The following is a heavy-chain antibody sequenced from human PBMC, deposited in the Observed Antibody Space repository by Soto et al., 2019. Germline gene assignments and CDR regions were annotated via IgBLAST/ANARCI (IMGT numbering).Heavy chain of an antibody. D-gene: IGHD2-2*01. Sequence: GGSLRLSCAASGFTFSSYAMSWVRQAPGKGLEWVSAISGSGGSTYYADSVKGRFTISRDNSKNTLYLQMNSLRAEDTAVYYCAKYLRDIVVVPAAIPHDYWGQGTLVTVSS. CDR1: GFTFSSYA. V-gene: IGHV3-23*01. J-gene: IGHJ4*02. CDR2: ISGSGGST. CDR3: AKYLRDIVVVPAAIPHDY.